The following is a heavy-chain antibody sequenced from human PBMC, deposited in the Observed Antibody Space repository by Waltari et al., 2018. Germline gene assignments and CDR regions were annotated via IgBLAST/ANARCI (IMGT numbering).Heavy chain of an antibody. CDR1: GFTFRRCG. D-gene: IGHD3-16*01. CDR3: AKDVYLGGSDY. J-gene: IGHJ4*02. V-gene: IGHV3-30*18. Sequence: QVQLVESGGGVVQPGRSLRLSCTASGFTFRRCGLHWVRQAPGKGLDWVAVISYDGSNKYYADSVKGRFTISRDNSKNTLYLQMNSLRAEDTAVYYCAKDVYLGGSDYWGQGTLVTVSS. CDR2: ISYDGSNK.